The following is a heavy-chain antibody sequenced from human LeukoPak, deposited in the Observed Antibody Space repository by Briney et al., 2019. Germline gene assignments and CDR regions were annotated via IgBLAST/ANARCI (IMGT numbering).Heavy chain of an antibody. J-gene: IGHJ6*04. CDR2: IYYSGST. D-gene: IGHD3-10*01. CDR1: GGSISSYY. V-gene: IGHV4-59*01. Sequence: SETLSLTCTVSGGSISSYYWSWIRQPPGKGLEWIGYIYYSGSTNYNPSLKSRVTISVYTSKIQFSLKLSSVTAADTAVYYCARDPGITMVRGVIWSYGMDVWGKGTTVTVSS. CDR3: ARDPGITMVRGVIWSYGMDV.